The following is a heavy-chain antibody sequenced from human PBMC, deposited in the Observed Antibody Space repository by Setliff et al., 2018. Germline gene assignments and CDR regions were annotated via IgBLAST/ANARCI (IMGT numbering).Heavy chain of an antibody. J-gene: IGHJ5*01. Sequence: GSLRLSCAASEFTFSAHSMHWVRQAPGKGLEWISYISTSGATTYYADSVKGRFTISRDDAKNSLYLQMNNLRAGDTAVYYCVRESFSGLSNWFDSWGQGTLVTVSS. V-gene: IGHV3-48*04. CDR1: EFTFSAHS. CDR3: VRESFSGLSNWFDS. CDR2: ISTSGATT. D-gene: IGHD1-26*01.